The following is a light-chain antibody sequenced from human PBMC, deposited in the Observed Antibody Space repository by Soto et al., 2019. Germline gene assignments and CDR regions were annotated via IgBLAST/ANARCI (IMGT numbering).Light chain of an antibody. CDR1: QDISNF. V-gene: IGKV1-33*01. CDR3: AYYDNLFFT. J-gene: IGKJ3*01. CDR2: EAS. Sequence: LMKQTPSSLSASVGDRVSITCRASQDISNFLNWYQQKPGRAPKLLISEASHLETGVTSRFSGSGSGTDFTFTISRLQPEDIATYYCAYYDNLFFTFGPGTKVDI.